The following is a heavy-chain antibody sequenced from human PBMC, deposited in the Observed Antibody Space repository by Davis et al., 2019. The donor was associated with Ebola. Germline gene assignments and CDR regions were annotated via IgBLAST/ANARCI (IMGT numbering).Heavy chain of an antibody. J-gene: IGHJ6*02. CDR1: GYTFTSYG. Sequence: ASVKVSCKASGYTFTSYGISWVRQAPGQGLEWMGWISAYNGNTNYAQKLQGRVTMTTDTSTSTAYMELRRLRSDDTAVYYCASYCSGGSCYSQIGYYYYYGMDVWGQGTTVTVSS. CDR2: ISAYNGNT. D-gene: IGHD2-15*01. V-gene: IGHV1-18*01. CDR3: ASYCSGGSCYSQIGYYYYYGMDV.